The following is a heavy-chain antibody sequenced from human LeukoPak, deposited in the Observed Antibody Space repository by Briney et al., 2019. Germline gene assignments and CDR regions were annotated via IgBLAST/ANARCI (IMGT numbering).Heavy chain of an antibody. CDR1: GDSVSSNSGA. V-gene: IGHV6-1*01. J-gene: IGHJ4*02. D-gene: IGHD1-26*01. CDR2: IYYRSQWSN. CDR3: ARMVGATRSFDY. Sequence: PSQTLSLTCAISGDSVSSNSGAWNWIRQSPSRGLEWLGRIYYRSQWSNDFALSVKSRISINPDTSKNHFSLQLNSVTPEDTAVYYCARMVGATRSFDYWGQGALVTVSS.